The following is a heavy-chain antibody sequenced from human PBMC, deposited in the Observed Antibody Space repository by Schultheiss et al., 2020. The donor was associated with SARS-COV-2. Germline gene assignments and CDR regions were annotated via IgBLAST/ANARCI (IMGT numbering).Heavy chain of an antibody. D-gene: IGHD2-2*01. CDR2: IRSKAYGGTT. V-gene: IGHV3-49*04. CDR1: GFTFRDYS. J-gene: IGHJ4*02. CDR3: ASVPAFFPGRPFFDY. Sequence: GGSLRLSCTTSGFTFRDYSMSWVRQAPGKGLEWVGFIRSKAYGGTTEYAASVQGRFSISRDDSKSITYLQMNSLRAEDTAVYYCASVPAFFPGRPFFDYWGQGTLVTVSS.